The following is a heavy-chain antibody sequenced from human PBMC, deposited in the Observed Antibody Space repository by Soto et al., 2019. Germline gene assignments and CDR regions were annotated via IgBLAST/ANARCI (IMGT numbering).Heavy chain of an antibody. Sequence: GGSLRLSCAASGFTFSSYWMSWVRQAPGKGLEWVANIKQDGSEKYYVDSVKGRFTISRDNAKNSLYLQMNSLRAEDTAVYYCAGGQQDDYIWGSYHVPFDYWGQGTLVTVSS. CDR2: IKQDGSEK. CDR3: AGGQQDDYIWGSYHVPFDY. CDR1: GFTFSSYW. V-gene: IGHV3-7*01. D-gene: IGHD3-16*02. J-gene: IGHJ4*02.